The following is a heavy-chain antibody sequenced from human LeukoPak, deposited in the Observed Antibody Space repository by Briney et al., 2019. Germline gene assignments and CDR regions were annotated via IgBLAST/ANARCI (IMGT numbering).Heavy chain of an antibody. V-gene: IGHV3-30*18. J-gene: IGHJ4*02. D-gene: IGHD4-17*01. CDR2: ISYDGSNK. CDR3: AKDLATVTLIDY. Sequence: PGGSLRLSCAASGFTFSNYGMHWVRQAPGKGLQWVAVISYDGSNKYYADSVKGRFTISRDNSKNTLYLQMNSLRAEDTAGYYCAKDLATVTLIDYWGQGTLVTVSS. CDR1: GFTFSNYG.